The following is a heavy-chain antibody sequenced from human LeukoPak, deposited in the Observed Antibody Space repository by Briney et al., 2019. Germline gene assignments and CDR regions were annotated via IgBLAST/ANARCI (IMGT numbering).Heavy chain of an antibody. Sequence: GASVKVSCKASGYTFTSYGISWVRQAPGQGLEWMGWISAYNGNTNYAQKLQGRVTMTTDTPTSTAYMELRSLRSDDTAVYYCARDAYNWNDAPLDYWGQGTLVTVSS. CDR3: ARDAYNWNDAPLDY. CDR1: GYTFTSYG. D-gene: IGHD1-1*01. J-gene: IGHJ4*02. V-gene: IGHV1-18*01. CDR2: ISAYNGNT.